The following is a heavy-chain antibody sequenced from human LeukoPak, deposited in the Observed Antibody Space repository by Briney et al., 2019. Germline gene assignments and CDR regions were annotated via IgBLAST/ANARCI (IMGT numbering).Heavy chain of an antibody. CDR2: INPNSGGT. V-gene: IGHV1-2*02. Sequence: ASVKVSCKASGYTFTGYYMHWVRQAPGQGLEWMGWINPNSGGTNYAQKFQGRVAMTRDTSISTAYMELSSLRSEDTAVYYCATEPTTYGSGSFGPWGQGTLVTVSS. CDR1: GYTFTGYY. CDR3: ATEPTTYGSGSFGP. J-gene: IGHJ5*02. D-gene: IGHD3-10*01.